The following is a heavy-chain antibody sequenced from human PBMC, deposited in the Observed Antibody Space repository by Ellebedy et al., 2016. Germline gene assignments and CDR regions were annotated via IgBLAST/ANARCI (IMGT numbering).Heavy chain of an antibody. CDR2: ISSSNSYI. CDR1: GFTFSSYS. CDR3: ARAEGGSSGWYGDY. Sequence: GGSLRLSCAASGFTFSSYSMNWVRQAPGKGLEWVSSISSSNSYIYYADSVKGRFTISRDNAKNSLYLQMNSLRAEDTAVYYCARAEGGSSGWYGDYWGQGTLVTVSS. D-gene: IGHD6-19*01. V-gene: IGHV3-21*01. J-gene: IGHJ4*02.